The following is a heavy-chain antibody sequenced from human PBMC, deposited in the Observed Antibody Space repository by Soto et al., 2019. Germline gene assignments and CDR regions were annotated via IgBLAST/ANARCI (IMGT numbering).Heavy chain of an antibody. Sequence: QLQQWGAGLLKPSETLSLTCAVDKGSFSKYYWNWIRQSPGKGLEMIGEINQSGTTNYNPSLKSRVTISVDSTKNRFALELKSLTAADTAVYFGARGYYYASGSTLPCWGQRTLVTVSS. J-gene: IGHJ4*02. D-gene: IGHD3-10*01. V-gene: IGHV4-34*01. CDR1: KGSFSKYY. CDR3: ARGYYYASGSTLPC. CDR2: INQSGTT.